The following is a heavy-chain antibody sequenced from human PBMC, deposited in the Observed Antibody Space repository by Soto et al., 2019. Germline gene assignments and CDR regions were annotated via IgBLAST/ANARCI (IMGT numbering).Heavy chain of an antibody. V-gene: IGHV3-13*01. D-gene: IGHD3-9*01. CDR1: GFTFSSYD. CDR3: ARDTYDILTGRGGFDP. Sequence: EVQLVESGGGLVQPGGSLRLSCAASGFTFSSYDMHWVRQATGKGLEWVSAIGTAGDTYYPGSVKGRFTISRENAKNSLYLQMTSLRAGDTAVYYCARDTYDILTGRGGFDPWGQGTLVTVSS. CDR2: IGTAGDT. J-gene: IGHJ5*02.